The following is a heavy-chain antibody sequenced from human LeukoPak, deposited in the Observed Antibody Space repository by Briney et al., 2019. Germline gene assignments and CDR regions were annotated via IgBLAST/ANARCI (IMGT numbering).Heavy chain of an antibody. J-gene: IGHJ5*02. Sequence: PSETLSLTCTVSGYAIIIGGFSWNWIRQQPGKGLGWIGCIYDRGPAHYNLSLKSRFTISVDRPKNQFFLNVTSLTAADTAVYYCARSRQASGLFSSWGQGTLVVVSS. CDR3: ARSRQASGLFSS. D-gene: IGHD3-10*01. CDR1: GYAIIIGGFS. CDR2: IYDRGPA. V-gene: IGHV4-30-2*01.